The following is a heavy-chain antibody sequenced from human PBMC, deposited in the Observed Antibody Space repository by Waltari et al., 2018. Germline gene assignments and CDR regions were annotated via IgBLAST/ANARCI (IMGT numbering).Heavy chain of an antibody. CDR1: GGTFSSYA. D-gene: IGHD1-20*01. V-gene: IGHV1-69*10. CDR2: IIPSLGVA. Sequence: QVQLVQSGAEVKKPGSSVKVSCKASGGTFSSYAISWVRQAPGQGLEWMGGIIPSLGVANYAQKFQGRVTITADKSTSTAYMELSSLRSEDTAVYYCARWVNNWNDVEDYWGQGTLVTVSS. CDR3: ARWVNNWNDVEDY. J-gene: IGHJ4*02.